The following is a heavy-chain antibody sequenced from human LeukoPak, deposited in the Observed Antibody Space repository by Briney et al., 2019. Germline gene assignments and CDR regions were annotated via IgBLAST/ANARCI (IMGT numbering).Heavy chain of an antibody. CDR2: IYYSGST. CDR1: GGSLSSGSYY. V-gene: IGHV4-61*01. D-gene: IGHD5-12*01. J-gene: IGHJ4*02. Sequence: SETLSLTCTVSGGSLSSGSYYWSWIRQPPGKGLEWIGYIYYSGSTNYNPSLKSRVTISVDTSKNQFSLKLSSVTAADTAVYYCARAGGIMDIVATIDYWGQGTLVTVSS. CDR3: ARAGGIMDIVATIDY.